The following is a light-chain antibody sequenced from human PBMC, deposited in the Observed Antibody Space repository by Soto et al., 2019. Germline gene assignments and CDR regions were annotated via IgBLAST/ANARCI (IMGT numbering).Light chain of an antibody. J-gene: IGKJ4*01. CDR1: QSVSRNY. V-gene: IGKV3-20*01. CDR2: DAS. CDR3: QQYGRTPLT. Sequence: EIVLTQSPGTLSVSPGERASLSCRASQSVSRNYVAWYHYKPGQAPRLLIYDASTRATGIPDRFSGSGSGADFTLTISRLEPEDFAVYFCQQYGRTPLTFGGGSKVDIK.